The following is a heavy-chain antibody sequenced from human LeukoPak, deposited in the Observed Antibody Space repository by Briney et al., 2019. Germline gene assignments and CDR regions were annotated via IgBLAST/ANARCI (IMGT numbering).Heavy chain of an antibody. CDR3: ARVKWGITGTAEYYYYGMDV. CDR2: IYYSGSP. V-gene: IGHV4-59*01. Sequence: SETLSLTCTVSGGSISSYYWSWLRQPPGKGLEWVGYIYYSGSPNYNPSLKSRVTISVDSSKNQFSLKLSSVTAADTAVYYCARVKWGITGTAEYYYYGMDVWGQGTTVTVSS. D-gene: IGHD1-20*01. J-gene: IGHJ6*02. CDR1: GGSISSYY.